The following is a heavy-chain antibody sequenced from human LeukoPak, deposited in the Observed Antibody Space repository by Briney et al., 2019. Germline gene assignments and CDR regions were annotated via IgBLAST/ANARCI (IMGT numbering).Heavy chain of an antibody. CDR1: GGSISNADYY. Sequence: SETLSLTCSVSGGSISNADYYWGWIRQAPGKGLEWIGSIFYGGSNHYNPSLKSRAAISVDTSKTQFSLKLTSVTAADAAMYYCARQLPTAAADTWGYFDYWGQGTVVTVSS. J-gene: IGHJ4*01. V-gene: IGHV4-39*01. CDR3: ARQLPTAAADTWGYFDY. D-gene: IGHD6-25*01. CDR2: IFYGGSN.